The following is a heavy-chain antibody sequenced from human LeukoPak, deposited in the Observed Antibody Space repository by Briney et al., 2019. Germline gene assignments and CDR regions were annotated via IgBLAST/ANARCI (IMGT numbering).Heavy chain of an antibody. V-gene: IGHV1-2*02. Sequence: ASVKVSCKASGYTFTGYYMHWVRQAPGQGLEWMGWINPNSGGTNYAQKFQGRVTITADESTSTAYMELSSLRSEDTAVYYCAYYYGSGKDYWGQGTLVTVSS. CDR3: AYYYGSGKDY. J-gene: IGHJ4*02. CDR1: GYTFTGYY. D-gene: IGHD3-10*01. CDR2: INPNSGGT.